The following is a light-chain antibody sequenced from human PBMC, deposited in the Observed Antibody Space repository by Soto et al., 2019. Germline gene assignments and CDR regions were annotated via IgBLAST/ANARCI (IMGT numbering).Light chain of an antibody. CDR1: QDITNY. V-gene: IGKV1-33*01. CDR2: DGS. J-gene: IGKJ5*01. Sequence: DIQMTQSPSSLSASVGDRVTITCQASQDITNYLNWYQQKPGKAPRLLVYDGSNLDTGVPSRFSGSGSGTHFTFTISRLQPQDTATYYCQQFDSLTITTGQATRPE. CDR3: QQFDSLTIT.